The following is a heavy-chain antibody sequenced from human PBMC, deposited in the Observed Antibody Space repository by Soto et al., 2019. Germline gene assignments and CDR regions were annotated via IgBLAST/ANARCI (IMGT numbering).Heavy chain of an antibody. V-gene: IGHV3-48*03. J-gene: IGHJ3*01. Sequence: GSLRLSCAASGFIFSNYEVDWVRQAPGEGLEWVSYVSEDGGTMHYADSVKGRFTISRDNAKNSLYLQMKSLRSEDTAVYFCVREYCAGGACSDAFDLWGQGTLVTVSS. D-gene: IGHD2-21*01. CDR2: VSEDGGTM. CDR3: VREYCAGGACSDAFDL. CDR1: GFIFSNYE.